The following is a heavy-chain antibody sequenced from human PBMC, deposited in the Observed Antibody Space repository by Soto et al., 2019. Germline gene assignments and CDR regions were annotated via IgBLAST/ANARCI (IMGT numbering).Heavy chain of an antibody. V-gene: IGHV5-51*01. CDR2: IYPGDSDP. CDR3: ARLVGYGDYYYLYCMDV. CDR1: GYSFTSYW. Sequence: PGESLTISCKGSGYSFTSYWIGWVRQMPGKGLEWMGIIYPGDSDPRYSPPFQGQVTISADKSISTAYLQLSSLKVSDTAMYYCARLVGYGDYYYLYCMDVWGQGTTVTVSS. D-gene: IGHD2-15*01. J-gene: IGHJ6*02.